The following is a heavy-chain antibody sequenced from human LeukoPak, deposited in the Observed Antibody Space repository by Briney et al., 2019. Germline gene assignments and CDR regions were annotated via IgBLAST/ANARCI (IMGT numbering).Heavy chain of an antibody. V-gene: IGHV4-34*01. CDR1: GGSFSGYY. CDR2: INHSGST. D-gene: IGHD4-17*01. CDR3: ARETYVGDYGVGAFDI. Sequence: SETLSLTCAVYGGSFSGYYWSWIRQPPGRGLEWIGEINHSGSTNYNPSLKSRVTISVDTSKNQFSLKLSSVTAADTAVYYCARETYVGDYGVGAFDIWGQGTMVTVSS. J-gene: IGHJ3*02.